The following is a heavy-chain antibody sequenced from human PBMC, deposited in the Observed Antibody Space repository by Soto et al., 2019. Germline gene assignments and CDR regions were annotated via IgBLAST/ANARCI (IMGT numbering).Heavy chain of an antibody. Sequence: EVPLLESGGCLVQPGGSLRLSFAASGFSFSTYSMAWVRQTPGKGLAWVSGLSGGGSNTFYADSVQGRFTISVDNSKNTVYLQMNSLRVEDTSVYYCARWDGYGDVWGQGTLVTVSS. CDR1: GFSFSTYS. V-gene: IGHV3-23*01. J-gene: IGHJ4*02. CDR3: ARWDGYGDV. CDR2: LSGGGSNT. D-gene: IGHD4-17*01.